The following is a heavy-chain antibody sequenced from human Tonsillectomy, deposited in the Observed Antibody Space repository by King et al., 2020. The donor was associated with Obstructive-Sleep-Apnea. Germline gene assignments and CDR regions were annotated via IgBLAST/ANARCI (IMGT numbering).Heavy chain of an antibody. CDR3: ARVRGYGMDV. Sequence: VQLQESGPGLVKPSQTLSLTCTVSGGSISSADYYGSWIRQPPGKGLEWIGNIYFTGSTHYNPSPRSRVAISVDTSKNQFSLKLSSGTAADPAVYYCARVRGYGMDVWGQGITATVSS. V-gene: IGHV4-30-4*01. CDR1: GGSISSADYY. CDR2: IYFTGST. J-gene: IGHJ6*02.